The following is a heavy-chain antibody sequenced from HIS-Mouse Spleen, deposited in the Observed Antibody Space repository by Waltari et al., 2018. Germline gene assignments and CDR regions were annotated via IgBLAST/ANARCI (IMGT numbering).Heavy chain of an antibody. CDR1: GGSISSSSYY. J-gene: IGHJ4*02. D-gene: IGHD1-26*01. CDR2: IYYSGST. Sequence: QLQLQESGPGLVKPSETLSLTCTVSGGSISSSSYYWGWIRQPPSKGLGWIGPIYYSGSTYYNPSRKSRVTISVDTSKNQFSLKLSSVTAADTAVYYCARDRELYFDYWGQGTLVTVSS. V-gene: IGHV4-39*07. CDR3: ARDRELYFDY.